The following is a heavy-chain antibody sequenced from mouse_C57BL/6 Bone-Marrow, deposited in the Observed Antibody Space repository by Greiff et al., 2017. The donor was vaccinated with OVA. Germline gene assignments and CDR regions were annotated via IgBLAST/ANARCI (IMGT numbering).Heavy chain of an antibody. CDR1: GYTFTSYW. V-gene: IGHV1-55*01. CDR3: ARRLKITTVVATDAMDY. D-gene: IGHD1-1*01. J-gene: IGHJ4*01. Sequence: QVQLQQPGAELVKPGASVKMSCKASGYTFTSYWITWVKQRPGQGLEWIGDIYPGSGSTNYNEKFKSKATLTVDTSSSTAYMQLSSLTSEDSAVYYCARRLKITTVVATDAMDYWGQGTSVTVSS. CDR2: IYPGSGST.